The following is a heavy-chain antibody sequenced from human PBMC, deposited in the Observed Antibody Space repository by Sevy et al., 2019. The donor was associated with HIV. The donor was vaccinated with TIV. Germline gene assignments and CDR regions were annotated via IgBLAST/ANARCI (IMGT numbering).Heavy chain of an antibody. CDR1: GFTFSSYW. CDR3: VREGVGGYSYSLDC. D-gene: IGHD5-18*01. Sequence: GGSLRLSCAASGFTFSSYWMSWVRQAPGKGLEWVATMKEDGSERNYVDSVKGRFTISREKAKNSLYLQMNSLRAEDTAVYYGVREGVGGYSYSLDCWGQGTLVTVSS. V-gene: IGHV3-7*01. J-gene: IGHJ4*02. CDR2: MKEDGSER.